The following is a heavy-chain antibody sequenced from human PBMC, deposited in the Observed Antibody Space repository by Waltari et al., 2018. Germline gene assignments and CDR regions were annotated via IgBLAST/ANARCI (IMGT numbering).Heavy chain of an antibody. CDR2: IISSSSTI. J-gene: IGHJ3*02. D-gene: IGHD3-22*01. Sequence: EVQLVESGGGLVQPGGSLRLSCAASGFTFSSYSMNWVRQAPGRGLEGVSDIISSSSTIDYADSVKGRCTISRDNAKNSLYLQMNSLRAEDTAVYYCASLGGWGYYPKGNAFDIWGQGTMVTVSS. CDR1: GFTFSSYS. V-gene: IGHV3-48*01. CDR3: ASLGGWGYYPKGNAFDI.